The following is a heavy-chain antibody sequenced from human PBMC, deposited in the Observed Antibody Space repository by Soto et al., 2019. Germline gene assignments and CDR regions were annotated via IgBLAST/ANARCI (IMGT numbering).Heavy chain of an antibody. D-gene: IGHD2-15*01. CDR2: IYYSGST. Sequence: QVQLQESGPGLVKPSQTLSLTCTVSGGSISSGGYYWSWIRQHPGKGLEWIGYIYYSGSTYYNPSRESRVTISVDKSKNQFSLQLSSVTAADTAVYYCARVQLGYCSGGSCPGDGMDVWGQGTTVTVSS. CDR3: ARVQLGYCSGGSCPGDGMDV. CDR1: GGSISSGGYY. J-gene: IGHJ6*02. V-gene: IGHV4-31*03.